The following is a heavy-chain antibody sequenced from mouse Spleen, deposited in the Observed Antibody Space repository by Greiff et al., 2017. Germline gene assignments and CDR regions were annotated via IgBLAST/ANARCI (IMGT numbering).Heavy chain of an antibody. D-gene: IGHD2-10*02. CDR3: ARLYGNYHWYFDV. J-gene: IGHJ1*01. CDR1: GFTFSSYA. Sequence: EVKLMESGGGLVKPGGSLKLSCAASGFTFSSYAMSWVRQTPEKRLEWVATISSGGSYTYYPDSVKGRFTISRDNAKNTLYLQMSSLRSEDTAMYYCARLYGNYHWYFDVWGAGTTVTVSS. V-gene: IGHV5-9-1*01. CDR2: ISSGGSYT.